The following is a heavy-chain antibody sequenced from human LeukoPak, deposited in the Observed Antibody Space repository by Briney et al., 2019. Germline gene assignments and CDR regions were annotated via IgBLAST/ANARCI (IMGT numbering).Heavy chain of an antibody. D-gene: IGHD3-3*01. J-gene: IGHJ4*02. CDR2: INWNGGST. CDR1: GFTFDDYV. CDR3: ARDTTIFGVVTAYYFDY. Sequence: PGGSLRLSCAASGFTFDDYVMSWVRQAPGKGLEWVSGINWNGGSTGYADSVKGRFTISRDNAKNSLYLQMNSLRAEDTALYYCARDTTIFGVVTAYYFDYWGQGTLVTVSS. V-gene: IGHV3-20*04.